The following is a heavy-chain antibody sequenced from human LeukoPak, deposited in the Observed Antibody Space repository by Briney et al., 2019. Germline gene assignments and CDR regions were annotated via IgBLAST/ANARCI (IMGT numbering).Heavy chain of an antibody. CDR2: ISGGGGST. V-gene: IGHV3-23*01. J-gene: IGHJ5*02. D-gene: IGHD3-10*01. CDR1: GFTFSSYA. CDR3: AKPLMRDRWFGES. Sequence: GGSLRLSCAASGFTFSSYAMSWVRQAPGRGLEWVSTISGGGGSTYYSDSVKGRFTISRDTSRNTVSLQMNSLRLEDTAIYYCAKPLMRDRWFGESWGQGTLVTVSS.